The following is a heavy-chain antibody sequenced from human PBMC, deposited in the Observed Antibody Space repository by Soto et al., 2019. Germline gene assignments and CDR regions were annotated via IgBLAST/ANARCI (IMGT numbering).Heavy chain of an antibody. Sequence: GGSLRLSCAASGFTFSRVWMSWVRQAPGKGLEWVSSLSGSGGTRYHADSVKGRFTISRDNSRNTVYLQMDSLRAEDTAVYYCAKIQDGAGLDYWGQGTLVTVSS. CDR1: GFTFSRVW. D-gene: IGHD1-26*01. CDR3: AKIQDGAGLDY. CDR2: LSGSGGTR. J-gene: IGHJ4*02. V-gene: IGHV3-23*01.